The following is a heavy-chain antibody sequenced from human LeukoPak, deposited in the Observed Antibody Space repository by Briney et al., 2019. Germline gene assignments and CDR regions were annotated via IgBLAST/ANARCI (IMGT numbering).Heavy chain of an antibody. Sequence: SETLSLTCSVSGGSISSHYWNWVRQPPGKGLEWIGHILYSGSTNYNPSLESRVTISVDTSKNQFSLKLTSVTAADTAVYYCASTISGTLDASDIWGQGTMVTVSS. CDR2: ILYSGST. D-gene: IGHD1-26*01. V-gene: IGHV4-59*11. CDR3: ASTISGTLDASDI. CDR1: GGSISSHY. J-gene: IGHJ3*02.